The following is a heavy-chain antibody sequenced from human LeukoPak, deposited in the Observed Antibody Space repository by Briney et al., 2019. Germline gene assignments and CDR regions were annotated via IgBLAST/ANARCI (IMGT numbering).Heavy chain of an antibody. Sequence: PGGSLRLSCTGSGFNLNMFAIDWVRQAPGQGLEWVSGLSRGGGSTNYADPVKGRFTISRDKSKNMVILQMNSLRPEDTAVYYCAKEQRIRHCSEGVCMEGYYFDYWGQGTLVTVSS. V-gene: IGHV3-23*01. D-gene: IGHD2-8*01. CDR2: LSRGGGST. J-gene: IGHJ4*02. CDR3: AKEQRIRHCSEGVCMEGYYFDY. CDR1: GFNLNMFA.